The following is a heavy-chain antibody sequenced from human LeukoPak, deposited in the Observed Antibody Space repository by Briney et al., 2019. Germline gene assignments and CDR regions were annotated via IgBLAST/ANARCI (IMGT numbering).Heavy chain of an antibody. D-gene: IGHD2-21*01. CDR3: AREPYCGGDCYMDV. J-gene: IGHJ6*03. CDR1: GGTFSSYA. CDR2: IIPIFGTA. V-gene: IGHV1-69*05. Sequence: AASVKVSCKASGGTFSSYAISWVRQAPGQGLEWMGGIIPIFGTANYAQKFQGRVTMTRDTSISTAYMELSRLRSDDTAVYYCAREPYCGGDCYMDVWGKGTTVTVSS.